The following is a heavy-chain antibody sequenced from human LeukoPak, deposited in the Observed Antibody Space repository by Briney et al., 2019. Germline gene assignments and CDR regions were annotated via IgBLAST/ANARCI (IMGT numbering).Heavy chain of an antibody. CDR2: ISHSGST. V-gene: IGHV4-34*01. D-gene: IGHD2-15*01. CDR1: GGSFSGYY. Sequence: PSETLSLTCAVYGGSFSGYYWSWIRQPPGKGLEWIGEISHSGSTTYNPSLKSRVTISVDTSKNQFSLKLSSVTAADTAVYYCARGGGYCSGGSCYVAEKRIYYFDYWGQGTLVTVSS. J-gene: IGHJ4*02. CDR3: ARGGGYCSGGSCYVAEKRIYYFDY.